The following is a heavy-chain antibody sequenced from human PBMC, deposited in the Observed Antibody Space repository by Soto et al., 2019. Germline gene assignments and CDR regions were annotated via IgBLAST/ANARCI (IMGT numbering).Heavy chain of an antibody. V-gene: IGHV1-2*04. CDR1: GYTFTGYY. J-gene: IGHJ3*02. Sequence: QVQLVQSGAEVKKPGASVQVSCKASGYTFTGYYMHWVRQAPGQGHEWMGWINPNSGGPNYAQKFQGWVTMTRDTTNSTAYMELSRLRSDDTAVYYSARAKCCSGRELAAFYIWCQGTTVTVSA. CDR3: ARAKCCSGRELAAFYI. D-gene: IGHD2-15*01. CDR2: INPNSGGP.